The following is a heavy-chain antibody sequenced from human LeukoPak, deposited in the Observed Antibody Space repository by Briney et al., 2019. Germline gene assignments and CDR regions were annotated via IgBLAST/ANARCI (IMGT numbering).Heavy chain of an antibody. CDR2: VSGSGGST. Sequence: GRSLRLSCAASGFTFSSYAMSWVRQAPRKGLEWVSAVSGSGGSTYYADSVKGRFTIFRDNSKNTLYLQMNSLRAEDTAVYYCAKALARFGESPLPYGMDVWGQGTTVTVSS. J-gene: IGHJ6*02. CDR1: GFTFSSYA. D-gene: IGHD3-10*01. CDR3: AKALARFGESPLPYGMDV. V-gene: IGHV3-23*01.